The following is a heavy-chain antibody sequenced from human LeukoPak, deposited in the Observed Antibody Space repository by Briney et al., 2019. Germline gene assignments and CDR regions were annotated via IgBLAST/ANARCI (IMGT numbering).Heavy chain of an antibody. D-gene: IGHD3-3*01. Sequence: PSETLSLTCTVSGGSISSSSYYWGWIRQPPGKGLEWIGSIYYSGSTYYNPSLKSRVTISVDTSKNQFSLKLSSVTAADTAVYYCARGVLRFLEWLGYYYYYMDVWGKGTTVTVSS. CDR1: GGSISSSSYY. CDR3: ARGVLRFLEWLGYYYYYMDV. V-gene: IGHV4-39*01. CDR2: IYYSGST. J-gene: IGHJ6*03.